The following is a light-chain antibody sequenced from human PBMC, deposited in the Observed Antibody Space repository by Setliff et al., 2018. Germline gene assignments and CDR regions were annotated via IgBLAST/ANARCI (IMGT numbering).Light chain of an antibody. V-gene: IGLV2-14*03. CDR2: DVT. CDR1: SSDIRGFSY. J-gene: IGLJ1*01. CDR3: SSYTARSAV. Sequence: QSALSQPASVSGSPGQSITTSCTGISSDIRGFSYVSWYQQHPDKAPKLLIYDVTYRPSGVSDRFSASMSGNTASLTISGLQAEDEGDYYCSSYTARSAVFGPGTKVTVL.